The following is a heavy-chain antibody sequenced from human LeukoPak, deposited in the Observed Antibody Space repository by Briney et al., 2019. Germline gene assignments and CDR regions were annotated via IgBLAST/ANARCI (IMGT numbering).Heavy chain of an antibody. V-gene: IGHV3-30*18. CDR1: GFTFSSYG. CDR2: ISYDGSNK. Sequence: GRSLRLSCASSGFTFSSYGMHWVRQAPGKGLEWVAVISYDGSNKYYADSVKGRFTISRDNSKNTLYLQMNSLRAEDTAVYYCAKDDSSSWYPLNDYWGQGTLVTVSS. D-gene: IGHD6-13*01. J-gene: IGHJ4*02. CDR3: AKDDSSSWYPLNDY.